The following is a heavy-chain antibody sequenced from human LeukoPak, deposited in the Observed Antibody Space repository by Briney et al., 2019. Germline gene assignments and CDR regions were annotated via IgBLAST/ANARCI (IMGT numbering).Heavy chain of an antibody. V-gene: IGHV3-15*01. J-gene: IGHJ4*02. Sequence: GGSLRLSCAASGFTFSNAWMSWVRQAPGKGLEWVGRIKSKTDGGTTDYAAPVKGRFTISRDDSKNTLYLQMNSLKTEDTAVYYCTTIDILTGYGFDYWGQGTLVTVSS. D-gene: IGHD3-9*01. CDR2: IKSKTDGGTT. CDR3: TTIDILTGYGFDY. CDR1: GFTFSNAW.